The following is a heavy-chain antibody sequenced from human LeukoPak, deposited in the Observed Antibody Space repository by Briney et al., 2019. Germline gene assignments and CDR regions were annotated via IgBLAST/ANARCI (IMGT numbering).Heavy chain of an antibody. CDR3: VKAKGAVADKDAFDI. CDR2: ISWNSGSI. J-gene: IGHJ3*02. Sequence: SLRLSCAASGFTFDDYAMHWVRQAPGKGLEWVSGISWNSGSIGYADSVKGRFTISRDNAKNSLYLQMNSLRAEDTALYYCVKAKGAVADKDAFDIWGQGTMVTVSS. V-gene: IGHV3-9*01. D-gene: IGHD6-19*01. CDR1: GFTFDDYA.